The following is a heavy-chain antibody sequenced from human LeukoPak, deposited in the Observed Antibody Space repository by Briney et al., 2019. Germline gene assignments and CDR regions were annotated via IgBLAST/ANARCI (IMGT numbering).Heavy chain of an antibody. CDR1: GYIFTSYW. V-gene: IGHV5-10-1*01. Sequence: GEFLKISCQGSGYIFTSYWISWVRQMPGKGLEWMGRIEPSDSYTNYSPSFQGHVTISADKSISTAYLQWSSLKASDTAMYYCALAAGDYWGQGTLVTVSS. CDR2: IEPSDSYT. D-gene: IGHD6-13*01. CDR3: ALAAGDY. J-gene: IGHJ4*02.